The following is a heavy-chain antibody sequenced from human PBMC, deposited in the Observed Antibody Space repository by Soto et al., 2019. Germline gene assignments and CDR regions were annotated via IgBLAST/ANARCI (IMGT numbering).Heavy chain of an antibody. D-gene: IGHD2-15*01. CDR1: GYTFTGYY. V-gene: IGHV1-2*04. J-gene: IGHJ6*02. Sequence: KISCKASGYTFTGYYMHWVRQAPGQGLEWMGWINPNSGGTNYAQKFQGWVTMTRDTSISTAYMELSRLRSDDTAVYYCARVGGEGYYGMDVWGQGTTVTVS. CDR2: INPNSGGT. CDR3: ARVGGEGYYGMDV.